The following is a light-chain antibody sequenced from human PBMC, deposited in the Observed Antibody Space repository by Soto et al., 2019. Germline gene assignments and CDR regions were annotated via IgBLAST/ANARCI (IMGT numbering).Light chain of an antibody. J-gene: IGKJ1*01. CDR2: GAS. V-gene: IGKV3-20*01. Sequence: IVLTQSPCALSLSQGERATLSCRASQSVSNNYLAWYQQKPGQAPRLLIYGASNRATGIPDRFSGSGSGTDFTLTISRLEPEDFAMYFCQQYVSSPQPFGQGTKVDIK. CDR3: QQYVSSPQP. CDR1: QSVSNNY.